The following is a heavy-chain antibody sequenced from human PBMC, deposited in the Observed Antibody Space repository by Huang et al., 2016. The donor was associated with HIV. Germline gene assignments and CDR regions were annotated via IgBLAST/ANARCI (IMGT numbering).Heavy chain of an antibody. J-gene: IGHJ4*02. D-gene: IGHD4-17*01. CDR2: ISNDGSRK. CDR3: AKPSGDYEFFDF. Sequence: QVHLEESGGGVVQPGRPLRLSCTASGFMFSTFGIDWVRQAPGKRLGWVAGISNDGSRKYYVDSVEGRFTISRDNSKNIVYLQMNSLRPEDTAVYYCAKPSGDYEFFDFWGQGTVVTVSS. V-gene: IGHV3-30*18. CDR1: GFMFSTFG.